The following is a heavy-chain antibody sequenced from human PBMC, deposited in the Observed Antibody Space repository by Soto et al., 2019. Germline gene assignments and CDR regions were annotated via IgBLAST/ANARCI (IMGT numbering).Heavy chain of an antibody. J-gene: IGHJ4*02. V-gene: IGHV1-18*01. CDR1: GYTFTSYG. D-gene: IGHD4-17*01. Sequence: ASVKVSCKASGYTFTSYGISWVRQAPGQGLEWMGWISAYNGNTNYAQKLQGRVTMTTDTSTSTAYMELRSLRSDDTAVYYCARVWSGYGDYYPPQEIDYWGQGTLVTVSS. CDR2: ISAYNGNT. CDR3: ARVWSGYGDYYPPQEIDY.